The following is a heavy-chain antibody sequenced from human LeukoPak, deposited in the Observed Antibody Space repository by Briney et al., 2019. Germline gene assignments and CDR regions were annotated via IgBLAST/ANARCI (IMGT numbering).Heavy chain of an antibody. V-gene: IGHV7-4-1*02. D-gene: IGHD3-9*01. Sequence: ASVKVSCKASGYTFTSYAMNWVRQAPGQGLEWMGWINTNTGNPTYAQGFTGRFVFSLDTSVSTAYLQISSLKAEDTAVYYCARGGILTGYYAFDPWGQGTLVTVSS. CDR3: ARGGILTGYYAFDP. CDR1: GYTFTSYA. J-gene: IGHJ5*02. CDR2: INTNTGNP.